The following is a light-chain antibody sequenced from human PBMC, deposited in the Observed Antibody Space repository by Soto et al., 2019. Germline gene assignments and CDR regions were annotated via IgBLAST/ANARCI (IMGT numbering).Light chain of an antibody. CDR2: GAS. Sequence: IVMTQSPATLSVSPGARAPLSCRASQSVSSNLAWYQQKPGQAPRLLIYGASTRATGIPARFSGSGSGTEFTLTISSLQSEDLAVYYCQQYNNWPRWTVGQGTKVDIK. CDR1: QSVSSN. V-gene: IGKV3-15*01. CDR3: QQYNNWPRWT. J-gene: IGKJ1*01.